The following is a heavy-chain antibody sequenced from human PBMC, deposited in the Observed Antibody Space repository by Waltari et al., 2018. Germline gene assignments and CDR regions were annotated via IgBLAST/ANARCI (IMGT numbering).Heavy chain of an antibody. CDR2: IRSDGGNK. J-gene: IGHJ4*02. V-gene: IGHV3-30*02. CDR1: GFTFSSYG. Sequence: QVQLVESGGGVVQPGGSLRLSCAASGFTFSSYGMHWARKAPGKELKWVAFIRSDGGNKYYADAVKVRFTISIDNSKNTLYLQMNSLGAEDTAVYYCAKDSARFYFDYWGQGTLVTVSS. CDR3: AKDSARFYFDY. D-gene: IGHD6-6*01.